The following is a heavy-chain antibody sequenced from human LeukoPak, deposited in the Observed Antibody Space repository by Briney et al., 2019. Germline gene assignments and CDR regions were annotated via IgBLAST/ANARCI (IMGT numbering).Heavy chain of an antibody. CDR1: GFTFSSYS. D-gene: IGHD5/OR15-5a*01. CDR2: ISSSSSTI. J-gene: IGHJ4*02. V-gene: IGHV3-48*01. Sequence: GGSLRLSCAASGFTFSSYSMNWVRQAPGKGLEWVSYISSSSSTIYYADSVKGRFTISRDNAKNSLYLQMNSLRAEDTAVYYCVRGGYSVYELGDYWGQGTLVTVSS. CDR3: VRGGYSVYELGDY.